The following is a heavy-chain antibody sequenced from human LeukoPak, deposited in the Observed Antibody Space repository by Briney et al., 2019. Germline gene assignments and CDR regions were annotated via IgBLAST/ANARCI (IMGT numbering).Heavy chain of an antibody. J-gene: IGHJ3*02. Sequence: GRSLRLSCAASGFTFSSYAMHWVRQAPGKGLEWVAAISYDGSNKYYADSVKGRFTISRDNSKNTLYLQMNSLRAEDTAVYYCAKNGPIAVAGPYHDAFDIWGRGTMVTVSS. V-gene: IGHV3-30-3*02. CDR1: GFTFSSYA. D-gene: IGHD6-19*01. CDR3: AKNGPIAVAGPYHDAFDI. CDR2: ISYDGSNK.